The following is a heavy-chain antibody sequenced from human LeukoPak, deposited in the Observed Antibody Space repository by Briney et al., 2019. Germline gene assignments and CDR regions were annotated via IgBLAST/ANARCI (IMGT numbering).Heavy chain of an antibody. Sequence: GASVKVSCKASGYTFTGYFIHWVRQAPGQGLEWMGWINPNSGDTNSAQKFQGRVTMTRDTSISTAYMELSRLRSDDTAVYYCAGVIQQWLVPNWFDPWGQGTLVTVSS. D-gene: IGHD6-19*01. V-gene: IGHV1-2*02. J-gene: IGHJ5*02. CDR3: AGVIQQWLVPNWFDP. CDR2: INPNSGDT. CDR1: GYTFTGYF.